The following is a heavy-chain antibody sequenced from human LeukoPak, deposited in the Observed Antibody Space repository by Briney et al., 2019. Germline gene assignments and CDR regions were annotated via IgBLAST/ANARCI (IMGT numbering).Heavy chain of an antibody. CDR2: IYHAGNT. D-gene: IGHD6-19*01. Sequence: SETLSLTCTVSGDSISSSSSCWGWIRQPPGKGLEGIGNIYHAGNTYYNPSLKSRVTISVDTSKNQFSLKLSSVTAADTAVYYCAKRIRSDWYFDFWGQGTLVTVSS. CDR3: AKRIRSDWYFDF. CDR1: GDSISSSSSC. V-gene: IGHV4-39*01. J-gene: IGHJ4*02.